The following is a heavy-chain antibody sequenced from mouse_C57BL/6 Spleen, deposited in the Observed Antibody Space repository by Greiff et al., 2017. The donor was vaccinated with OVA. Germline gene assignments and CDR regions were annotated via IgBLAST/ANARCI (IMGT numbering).Heavy chain of an antibody. CDR3: ARGEAVGYFDV. CDR2: INPSNGGT. V-gene: IGHV1-53*01. CDR1: GYTFTSYW. Sequence: VQLQQPGTELVKPGASVKLSCKASGYTFTSYWMHWVKQRPGQGLEWIGNINPSNGGTNYNEKFKSKATLTVDKSSSTAYMQLSSLTSEDFADYYCARGEAVGYFDVWGTGTTVTVSS. J-gene: IGHJ1*03.